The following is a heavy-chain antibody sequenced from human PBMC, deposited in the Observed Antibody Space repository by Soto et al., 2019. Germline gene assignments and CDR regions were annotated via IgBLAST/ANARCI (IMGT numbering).Heavy chain of an antibody. Sequence: SETLSPTCTVSGGSISSGSSYWSWIRQPPGKGLEWIGYIYYSGSTNYNPTLQSRVTISVDTSKDQFSLKLSSVTAADTAVYYCARAVVAATYYYYGMDVWGQGTTVTVSS. CDR2: IYYSGST. V-gene: IGHV4-61*01. CDR1: GGSISSGSSY. J-gene: IGHJ6*02. CDR3: ARAVVAATYYYYGMDV. D-gene: IGHD2-15*01.